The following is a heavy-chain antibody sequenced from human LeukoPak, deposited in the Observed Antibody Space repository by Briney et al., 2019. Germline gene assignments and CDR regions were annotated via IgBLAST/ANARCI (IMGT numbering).Heavy chain of an antibody. D-gene: IGHD4-23*01. CDR2: ISYDGSNK. J-gene: IGHJ5*02. Sequence: GGSLRLSCAASGFTFSSYAMHWVRQAPGKGLEWVAVISYDGSNKYYADSVKGRFTISRDNSKNTLYLQMNSLRAEDTAVYYCARPGLRWDLKNWFDPWGQGTLVTVPS. CDR1: GFTFSSYA. V-gene: IGHV3-30-3*01. CDR3: ARPGLRWDLKNWFDP.